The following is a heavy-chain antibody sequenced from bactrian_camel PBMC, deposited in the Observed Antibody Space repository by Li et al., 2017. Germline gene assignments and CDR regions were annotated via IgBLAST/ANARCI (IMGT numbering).Heavy chain of an antibody. V-gene: IGHV3S53*01. CDR1: RPQPQDTASLYTFDSA. Sequence: HVQLVESGGGSVQAGGSLRLSCEASRPQPQDTASLYTFDSACMGWYRQGPGKEREWVAGIDSDDSRSVGDSVKGRFTISKDNAKNILYLQMNKLKLDDTAMYLCAAGFCPRGSLPSWQHSDWLNYWGQGTQVTVS. D-gene: IGHD1*01. J-gene: IGHJ4*01. CDR2: IDSDDSR. CDR3: AAGFCPRGSLPSWQHSDWLNY.